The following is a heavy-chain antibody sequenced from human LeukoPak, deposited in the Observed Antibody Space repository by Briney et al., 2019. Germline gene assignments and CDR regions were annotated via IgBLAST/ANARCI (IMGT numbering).Heavy chain of an antibody. CDR3: ARTTLRYFDHFNWFDP. CDR2: IIPIFGTA. V-gene: IGHV1-69*06. CDR1: GGTFSSYA. Sequence: VASVKVSCKASGGTFSSYAISWVRQAPGQGLEWMGGIIPIFGTANYAQKFQGRVTITADKSTSTAYMELSSLRSEDTAVYYCARTTLRYFDHFNWFDPWGQGTLVTVSS. J-gene: IGHJ5*02. D-gene: IGHD3-9*01.